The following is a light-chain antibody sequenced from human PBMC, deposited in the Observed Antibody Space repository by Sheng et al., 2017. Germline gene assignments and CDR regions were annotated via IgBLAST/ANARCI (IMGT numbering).Light chain of an antibody. J-gene: IGLJ3*02. CDR3: QSYDNDYWV. CDR2: DDR. Sequence: LMLTQPHLCRSLRGXTVTISCAGSGGTIAANYVQWYQQRPGSAPTVVIFDDRQRPSGVPDRFSASIDGSSNSASLTISGLQTEDEADYYCQSYDNDYWVFGGGTRLTVL. CDR1: GGTIAANY. V-gene: IGLV6-57*02.